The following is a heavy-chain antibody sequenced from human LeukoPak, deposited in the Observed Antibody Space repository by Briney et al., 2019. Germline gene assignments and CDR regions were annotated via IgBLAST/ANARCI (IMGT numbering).Heavy chain of an antibody. D-gene: IGHD3-22*01. V-gene: IGHV1-18*01. Sequence: ASVKVSCKASGYTFTSYGISWVRQAPGQGLEWMGWISAYNGNTNYAQKLQGRVTMTTDTSTSTAHMELSSLRSEDTAVYYCAGIDYYDSSGYFTSDAFDIWGQGTMVTVSS. J-gene: IGHJ3*02. CDR2: ISAYNGNT. CDR1: GYTFTSYG. CDR3: AGIDYYDSSGYFTSDAFDI.